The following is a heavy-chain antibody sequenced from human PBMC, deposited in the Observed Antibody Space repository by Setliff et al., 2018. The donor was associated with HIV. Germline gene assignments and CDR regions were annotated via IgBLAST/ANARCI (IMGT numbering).Heavy chain of an antibody. CDR2: LSPSGTT. CDR1: GGSFSNYY. CDR3: AGTWMVRGVSRAFDI. D-gene: IGHD3-10*01. Sequence: SETLSLTCTVYGGSFSNYYTNWIRQPPGKGLEWIGELSPSGTTRSNPSLQSRVTISVDTSKNQFSLKLSSGTAADTGVYYCAGTWMVRGVSRAFDIWGQGTMVTVSS. V-gene: IGHV4-34*01. J-gene: IGHJ3*02.